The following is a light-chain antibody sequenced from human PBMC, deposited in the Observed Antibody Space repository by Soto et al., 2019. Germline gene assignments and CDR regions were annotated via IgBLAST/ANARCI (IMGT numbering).Light chain of an antibody. Sequence: AVYMTQSPSSLSSSVGDTVPITCRARRVIRTDLGWYRQRPGKAPELLISGASNLQSGVSSRFSGSGSGTTFTLTFYSLQPEDFATYYCLQDYNYPLTFGQGTKVELK. J-gene: IGKJ1*01. V-gene: IGKV1-6*02. CDR1: RVIRTD. CDR2: GAS. CDR3: LQDYNYPLT.